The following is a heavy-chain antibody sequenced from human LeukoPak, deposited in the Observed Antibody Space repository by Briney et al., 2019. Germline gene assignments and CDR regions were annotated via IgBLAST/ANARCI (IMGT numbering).Heavy chain of an antibody. D-gene: IGHD3-10*01. CDR1: GGSISSGSYY. V-gene: IGHV4-31*03. CDR2: IYYSGNT. CDR3: ARVTGCDYGSGSYYNWFDP. Sequence: SQTLSLTCTVSGGSISSGSYYWSWIRQHPGKGLEWIGYIYYSGNTYYNASLKSRVTLSVDTSKNQFSLNLSSVTAADTGVYYCARVTGCDYGSGSYYNWFDPWGQGTLVTVSS. J-gene: IGHJ5*02.